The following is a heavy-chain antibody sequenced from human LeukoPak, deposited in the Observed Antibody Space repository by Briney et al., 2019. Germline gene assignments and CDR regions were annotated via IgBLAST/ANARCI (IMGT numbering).Heavy chain of an antibody. J-gene: IGHJ6*03. V-gene: IGHV4-59*01. CDR1: GGSITNYY. CDR2: IYYSGGT. CDR3: ARGGAVAWETDYSYYYMGV. Sequence: SETLSLTCTVSGGSITNYYWSWIRQPPGKGLEWIGYIYYSGGTNYNPSLKSRVTISVDTSKNQFSLKLSSVTAADTAVYYCARGGAVAWETDYSYYYMGVWGKGTTVTISS. D-gene: IGHD6-19*01.